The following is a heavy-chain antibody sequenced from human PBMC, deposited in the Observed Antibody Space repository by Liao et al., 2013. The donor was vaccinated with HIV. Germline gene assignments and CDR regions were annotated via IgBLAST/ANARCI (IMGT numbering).Heavy chain of an antibody. J-gene: IGHJ3*02. CDR2: INHRGST. Sequence: QVQLQQWGAGLLKPSETLSLTCAVYAGSFSGHYWSWIRQPPGKWLEWIGEINHRGSTNYSPSLKSRATLSVDASKNQFSLKLSSVTAADTALYYCVRGRVLHEGDPRSDAFDMWDEGTLITVSS. CDR3: VRGRVLHEGDPRSDAFDM. D-gene: IGHD4/OR15-4a*01. V-gene: IGHV4-34*02. CDR1: AGSFSGHY.